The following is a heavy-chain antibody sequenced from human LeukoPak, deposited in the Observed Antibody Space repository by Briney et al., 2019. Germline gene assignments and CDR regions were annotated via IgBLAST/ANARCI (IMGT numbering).Heavy chain of an antibody. D-gene: IGHD1-26*01. CDR3: ARHMLVGATPAGYFDY. Sequence: GESLKISCKGSGYSFTSYWIGWVRQMPGKGLEWMGIIYPGDSDTRYSPSFQGQVTISADKSISTAYLQWSSLKASDTAMYYCARHMLVGATPAGYFDYWGQGTLVTVSS. CDR2: IYPGDSDT. CDR1: GYSFTSYW. V-gene: IGHV5-51*01. J-gene: IGHJ4*02.